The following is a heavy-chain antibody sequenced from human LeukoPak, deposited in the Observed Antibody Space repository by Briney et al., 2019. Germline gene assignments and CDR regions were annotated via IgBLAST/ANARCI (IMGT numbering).Heavy chain of an antibody. V-gene: IGHV3-30*03. CDR1: GFTFSSYG. CDR3: ATYSSLNRREFQY. D-gene: IGHD3-22*01. Sequence: PGGSLRLSCAASGFTFSSYGMHWVRQAQGKGLEWVTVISYDGSKKYYADSVKGRFTISRDNSKNTLYLQMNSLRAEDTAVYYCATYSSLNRREFQYWGQGTLLTVSS. J-gene: IGHJ1*01. CDR2: ISYDGSKK.